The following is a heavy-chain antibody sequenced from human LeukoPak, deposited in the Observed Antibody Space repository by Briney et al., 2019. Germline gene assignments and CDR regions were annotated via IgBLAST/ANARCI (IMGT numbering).Heavy chain of an antibody. CDR1: GGTFSSYA. CDR2: IIPIFGTA. Sequence: ASVKVSCKASGGTFSSYAISWVRQAPGQGLEWMGGIIPIFGTANYAQKFQGRVTITADKSTSTAYMELSRLRSDDTAVYYCASMEWGRNLRDAFDIWGQGTMVTVSS. CDR3: ASMEWGRNLRDAFDI. J-gene: IGHJ3*02. D-gene: IGHD3-16*01. V-gene: IGHV1-69*06.